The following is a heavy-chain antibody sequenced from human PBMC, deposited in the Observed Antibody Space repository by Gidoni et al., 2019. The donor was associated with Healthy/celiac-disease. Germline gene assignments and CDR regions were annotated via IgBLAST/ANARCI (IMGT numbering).Heavy chain of an antibody. V-gene: IGHV3-23*01. CDR2: ISGSGGST. J-gene: IGHJ4*02. CDR3: AKGGYCSSTSCYSPLDY. Sequence: EVQLLESGGGLVQPGGSLRLSCAASGFTFSSYAMSWVRQAPGKGLEWVSAISGSGGSTYYAESVKGRFTISRDNSKNTLYLQMNSLRAEDTAVYYCAKGGYCSSTSCYSPLDYWGQGTLVTVSS. D-gene: IGHD2-2*02. CDR1: GFTFSSYA.